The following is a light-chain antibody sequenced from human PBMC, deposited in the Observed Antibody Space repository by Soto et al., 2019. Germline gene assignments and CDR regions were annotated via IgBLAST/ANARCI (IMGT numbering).Light chain of an antibody. V-gene: IGKV1-39*01. CDR3: QQATSFPRT. CDR1: QSISTY. Sequence: DIQMTQSPSSLSASVGYRVTITCRASQSISTYLIWYQQKPGKAPKLLIYATSSLQSGVPSRFSGSGSGTDFTLTISNLQPEDFATYYCQQATSFPRTFGQGTKVDIK. CDR2: ATS. J-gene: IGKJ1*01.